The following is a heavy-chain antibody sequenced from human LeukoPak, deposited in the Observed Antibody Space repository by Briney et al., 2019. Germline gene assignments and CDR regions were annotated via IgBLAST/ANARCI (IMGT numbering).Heavy chain of an antibody. D-gene: IGHD3-10*01. CDR1: GYTFTSYG. Sequence: ASVKVSCKASGYTFTSYGISWVRQAPGQGLEWMGWISAYNGNTNYAQKFQGRVTITADKSTSTAYMELSSLRSEDTAVYYCARSPRSGSYYNPLDYWGQGTLVTVSS. V-gene: IGHV1-18*01. J-gene: IGHJ4*02. CDR2: ISAYNGNT. CDR3: ARSPRSGSYYNPLDY.